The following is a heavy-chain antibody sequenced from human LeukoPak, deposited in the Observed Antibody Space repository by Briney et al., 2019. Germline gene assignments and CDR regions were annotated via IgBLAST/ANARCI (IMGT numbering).Heavy chain of an antibody. CDR1: GFTVSSNF. CDR3: AKGLWYYYDSSGYVDY. Sequence: GGSLRLSCAASGFTVSSNFLSWVRQAPGKGLEWVSLIYSGGSTDYTDSVKGRFTISRDNSKNTLYLQMNSLRAEDTAVYYCAKGLWYYYDSSGYVDYWGQGTLVTVSS. V-gene: IGHV3-53*05. CDR2: IYSGGST. D-gene: IGHD3-22*01. J-gene: IGHJ4*02.